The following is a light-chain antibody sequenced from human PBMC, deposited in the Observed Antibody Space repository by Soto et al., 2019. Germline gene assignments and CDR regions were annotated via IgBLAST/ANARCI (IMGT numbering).Light chain of an antibody. Sequence: IVMTQSPATVSASPGERVTLSCRASQSVSGNVAWYHQKPGQPPRLLVYGASTTATDIPARFFGSGSETDFTLTITWLQSEDFGTYYCQQFNSWPRTFGQGTKVEIK. CDR2: GAS. V-gene: IGKV3-15*01. CDR1: QSVSGN. J-gene: IGKJ1*01. CDR3: QQFNSWPRT.